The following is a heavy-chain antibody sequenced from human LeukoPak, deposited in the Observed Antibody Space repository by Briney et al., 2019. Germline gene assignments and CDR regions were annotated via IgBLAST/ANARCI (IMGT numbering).Heavy chain of an antibody. CDR2: ISGSGGST. CDR3: AKDLSLATIVYDY. J-gene: IGHJ4*02. Sequence: GGSLRLSCAASGFTFSSYAMSWFRQASGKGLDWVSAISGSGGSTYYADSVKGRFTISRDNSKNTLYLQMNSLRAEDTAVYYCAKDLSLATIVYDYWGQGTLVTVSS. D-gene: IGHD5-12*01. CDR1: GFTFSSYA. V-gene: IGHV3-23*01.